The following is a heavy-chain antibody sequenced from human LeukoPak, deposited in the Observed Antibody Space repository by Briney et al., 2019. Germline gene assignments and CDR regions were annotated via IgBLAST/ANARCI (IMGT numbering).Heavy chain of an antibody. V-gene: IGHV4-61*05. CDR2: IYYSGST. CDR1: GGSISSSSYY. D-gene: IGHD4-17*01. CDR3: ARGPTTVTSYDAFDI. J-gene: IGHJ3*02. Sequence: SETLSLTCTVSGGSISSSSYYWGWIRQPPGKGLEWIGYIYYSGSTNYNPSLKSRVTISVDTSKNQFSLKLSSVTAADTAVYYCARGPTTVTSYDAFDIWGQGTMVTVSS.